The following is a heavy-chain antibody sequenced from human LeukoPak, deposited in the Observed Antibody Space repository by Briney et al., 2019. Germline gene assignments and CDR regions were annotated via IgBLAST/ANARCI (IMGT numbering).Heavy chain of an antibody. J-gene: IGHJ3*02. CDR3: VREVYLPASFDI. V-gene: IGHV3-64*01. D-gene: IGHD2-2*01. CDR1: GFTFSSYG. CDR2: ITANGIGT. Sequence: GGSLRLSCAASGFTFSSYGMHWVRQAPGKGLEFVSAITANGIGTYYASSVRDRFTISRDNSKNTLYLLMGSLRPEDMAVYYCVREVYLPASFDIWGQGTLVTVSS.